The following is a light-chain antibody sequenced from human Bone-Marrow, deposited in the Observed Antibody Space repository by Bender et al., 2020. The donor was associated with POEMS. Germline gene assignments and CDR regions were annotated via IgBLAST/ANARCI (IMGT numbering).Light chain of an antibody. Sequence: SYELTQSPSVSVSPGQTATITCSGDALPKQFAYWYQQKPGQAPVLIIHKDTERPSGIPERFSASTSGTTVTLTISGAQAEDEADYYCQSVDTSGSYNVFGSGTKVTVL. CDR2: KDT. CDR1: ALPKQF. J-gene: IGLJ1*01. V-gene: IGLV3-25*03. CDR3: QSVDTSGSYNV.